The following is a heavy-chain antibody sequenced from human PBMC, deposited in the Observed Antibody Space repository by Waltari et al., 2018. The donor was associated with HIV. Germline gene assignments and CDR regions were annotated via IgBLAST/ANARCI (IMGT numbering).Heavy chain of an antibody. CDR3: ARDLTLAAAGTSLDY. V-gene: IGHV3-21*01. Sequence: EVQLVESGGGLVKPGGSLRLSCAASGFTFSTYSMNWVRQAPGKGLEWVSAISSSSSYIYYADSVKGRFTISRDNAKNSLYLQMNSLRAEDTAVYYCARDLTLAAAGTSLDYWGQGTLVTVSS. D-gene: IGHD6-13*01. J-gene: IGHJ4*02. CDR1: GFTFSTYS. CDR2: ISSSSSYI.